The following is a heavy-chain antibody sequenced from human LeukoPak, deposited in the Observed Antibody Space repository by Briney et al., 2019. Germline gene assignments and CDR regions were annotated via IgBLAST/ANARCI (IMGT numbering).Heavy chain of an antibody. D-gene: IGHD6-13*01. CDR3: ARVLSSSWPGSYVGGAFDI. CDR1: GYTLTELS. Sequence: GASVKVSCKVSGYTLTELSMHWVRQAPGKGLEWMGGFDPEDGETVYAQKFQGRVTMTEDTSTDTAYMELSSLRSEDTAVYYCARVLSSSWPGSYVGGAFDIWGQGTMVTVSS. CDR2: FDPEDGET. J-gene: IGHJ3*02. V-gene: IGHV1-24*01.